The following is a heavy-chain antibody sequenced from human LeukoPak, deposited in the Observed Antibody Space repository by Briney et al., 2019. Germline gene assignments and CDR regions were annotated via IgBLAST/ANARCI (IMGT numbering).Heavy chain of an antibody. J-gene: IGHJ5*02. CDR2: INHSGST. V-gene: IGHV4-34*01. D-gene: IGHD3-3*01. Sequence: PSETLSLTCAVYGGSFSGYCWSWIRQPPGKGLEWIGEINHSGSTNYNPSLKSRVTISVDTSKNQFSLKLSSVTAADTAVYYCAREYYDFWSGLLPNWFDPWGQGTLVTVSS. CDR1: GGSFSGYC. CDR3: AREYYDFWSGLLPNWFDP.